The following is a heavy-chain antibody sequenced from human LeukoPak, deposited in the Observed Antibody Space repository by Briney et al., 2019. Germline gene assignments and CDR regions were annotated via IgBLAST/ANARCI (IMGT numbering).Heavy chain of an antibody. CDR3: ARVRTIFGVVINYFDY. Sequence: SVKVSCKVSGGTFSSYAISWVRQAPGQGLEWMGGIIPIFGTANYAQKFQGRVTITTDESTSTAYMELSSLRSEDTAVYYCARVRTIFGVVINYFDYWGQGTLVTVSS. J-gene: IGHJ4*02. D-gene: IGHD3-3*01. V-gene: IGHV1-69*05. CDR2: IIPIFGTA. CDR1: GGTFSSYA.